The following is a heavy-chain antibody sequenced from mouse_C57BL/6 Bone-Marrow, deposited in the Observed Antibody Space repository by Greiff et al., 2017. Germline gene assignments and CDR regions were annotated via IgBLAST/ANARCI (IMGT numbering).Heavy chain of an antibody. J-gene: IGHJ3*01. CDR1: GYTFTSYW. CDR3: ARNDGPWFAY. V-gene: IGHV1-64*01. CDR2: IHPNSGST. Sequence: QVQLKQSGAELVKPGASVKLSCKASGYTFTSYWMHWVKPRPGQGLEWIGMIHPNSGSTNYNEKFKSKATLTVDKSSSTAYMQLSSLTSEDSAVYYCARNDGPWFAYWGQGTLVTVSA. D-gene: IGHD2-3*01.